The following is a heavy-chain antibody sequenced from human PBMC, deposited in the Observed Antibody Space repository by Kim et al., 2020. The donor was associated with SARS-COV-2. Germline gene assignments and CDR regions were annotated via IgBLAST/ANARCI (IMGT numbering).Heavy chain of an antibody. CDR2: IYHSGST. Sequence: SETLSLTCTVSGYSISSGYYWGWIRQPPGKGLEWIGSIYHSGSTYYNPSLKSRVTISVDTSKNQFSLKLSSVTAADTAVYYCARDCLWFGENWLDPWGQG. V-gene: IGHV4-38-2*02. CDR1: GYSISSGYY. D-gene: IGHD3-10*01. J-gene: IGHJ5*02. CDR3: ARDCLWFGENWLDP.